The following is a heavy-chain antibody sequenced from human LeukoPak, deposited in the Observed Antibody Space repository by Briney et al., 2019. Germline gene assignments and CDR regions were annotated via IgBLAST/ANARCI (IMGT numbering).Heavy chain of an antibody. V-gene: IGHV3-21*01. D-gene: IGHD6-13*01. CDR2: ISSSSSYI. Sequence: GGSLRLSCAASGFTFSSYSMNWVRQAPGKGLEWVSSISSSSSYIYYADSVKGRFTISRDNAKNSLYLQMNSLRAEDTAVYYCARAGSSSWYVIDYWGQGTLVTVSS. J-gene: IGHJ4*02. CDR1: GFTFSSYS. CDR3: ARAGSSSWYVIDY.